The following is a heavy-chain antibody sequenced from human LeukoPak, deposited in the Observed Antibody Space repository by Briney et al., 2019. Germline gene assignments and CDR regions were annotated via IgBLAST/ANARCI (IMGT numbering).Heavy chain of an antibody. J-gene: IGHJ4*02. CDR1: GFTFSSYS. Sequence: GGSLRLSCAASGFTFSSYSMNWVRQASGKGLEWVGRIRSKANSYATAYAASVKGRFTISRDDSKNTAYLQMNSLKTEDTAVYYCTSTTDFWSGYSDYWGQGTLVTVSS. D-gene: IGHD3-3*01. CDR3: TSTTDFWSGYSDY. V-gene: IGHV3-73*01. CDR2: IRSKANSYAT.